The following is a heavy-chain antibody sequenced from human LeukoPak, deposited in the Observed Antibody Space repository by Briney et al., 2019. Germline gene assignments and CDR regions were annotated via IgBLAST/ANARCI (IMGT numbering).Heavy chain of an antibody. Sequence: SETLSLTCAVSGGSISSGGYSWNWIRQPPGKGLEWIGYIYNSGSTSYNPSLKSRVTMSVDTSKNQFSLKLSSVTAADTAVYYCARGLRGFEYYYLDVWGKGTTVTVSS. D-gene: IGHD4-23*01. CDR2: IYNSGST. J-gene: IGHJ6*03. CDR1: GGSISSGGYS. V-gene: IGHV4-30-4*07. CDR3: ARGLRGFEYYYLDV.